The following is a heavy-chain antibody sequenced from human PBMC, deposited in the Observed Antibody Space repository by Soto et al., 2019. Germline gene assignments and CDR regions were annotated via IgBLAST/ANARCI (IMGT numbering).Heavy chain of an antibody. D-gene: IGHD3-3*01. CDR2: IKSKTDGGTT. Sequence: GGSLRLSCAASGFTFSNAWMSWVRQAPGKGLEWVGRIKSKTDGGTTDYAAPVKGRFTISRDDSKNTLYLQMNSLKIEDTAVYYCTTAAPTYDFWSGPKWYYYYYMDVWGKGTTVTVSS. CDR3: TTAAPTYDFWSGPKWYYYYYMDV. CDR1: GFTFSNAW. V-gene: IGHV3-15*01. J-gene: IGHJ6*03.